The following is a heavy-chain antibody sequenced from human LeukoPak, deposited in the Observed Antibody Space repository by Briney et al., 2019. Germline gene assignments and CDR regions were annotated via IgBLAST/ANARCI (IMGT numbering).Heavy chain of an antibody. CDR3: ARDPVEGDYYFDY. Sequence: PGGSLRLSCAASGFTFSSYGMHWVRQAPGTGLEWVAVIWYDGSNKYYADSVKGRFTISRDNSKNTLYLQMNSLRAEDTAVYYCARDPVEGDYYFDYWGQGTLVTVSS. J-gene: IGHJ4*02. CDR2: IWYDGSNK. V-gene: IGHV3-33*08. CDR1: GFTFSSYG. D-gene: IGHD4-23*01.